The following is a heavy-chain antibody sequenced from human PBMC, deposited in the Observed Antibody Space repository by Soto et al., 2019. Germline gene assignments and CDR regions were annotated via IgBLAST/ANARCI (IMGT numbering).Heavy chain of an antibody. CDR3: ARDGSGYNTYYYYYGMDV. CDR2: INAGNGNT. D-gene: IGHD3-3*01. CDR1: GYTFTSYA. Sequence: ASVKVSCKASGYTFTSYAMHWVRQAPGQRLEWMGWINAGNGNTKYSQKFQGRVTITRDTSASTAYMELSSLRSEDTAVYYCARDGSGYNTYYYYYGMDVWGQGTTVTAP. J-gene: IGHJ6*02. V-gene: IGHV1-3*01.